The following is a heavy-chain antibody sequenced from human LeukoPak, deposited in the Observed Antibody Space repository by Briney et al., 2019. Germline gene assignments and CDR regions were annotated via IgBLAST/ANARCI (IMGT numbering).Heavy chain of an antibody. CDR3: AKDHLRVELRFLEWLPNGYYFDY. V-gene: IGHV3-48*03. CDR1: GFTFGSYE. J-gene: IGHJ4*02. D-gene: IGHD3-3*01. CDR2: ISSSGSTI. Sequence: GGSLRLSCAASGFTFGSYEMNWVRQAPGKGLEWVSYISSSGSTIYYADSVKGRFTISRDNAKNSLYLPMNSLRAEDTAVYYCAKDHLRVELRFLEWLPNGYYFDYWGQGTLVTVSS.